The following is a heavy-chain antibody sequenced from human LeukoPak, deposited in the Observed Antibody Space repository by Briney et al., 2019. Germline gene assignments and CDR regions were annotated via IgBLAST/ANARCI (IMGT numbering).Heavy chain of an antibody. CDR1: GFSFTTYW. D-gene: IGHD2-15*01. Sequence: GGSLRLSCAASGFSFTTYWMSWVRQAPGKGLEWVANINQDGTEKYYVDSVKGRFTISRDNGKNSLYLQMNSLRAEDTAVYYCASCRGPCYSGQYYFDYWGQGTLVTVSS. CDR2: INQDGTEK. J-gene: IGHJ4*02. V-gene: IGHV3-7*01. CDR3: ASCRGPCYSGQYYFDY.